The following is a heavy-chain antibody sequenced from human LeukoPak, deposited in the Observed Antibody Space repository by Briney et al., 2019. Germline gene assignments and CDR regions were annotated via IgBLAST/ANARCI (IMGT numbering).Heavy chain of an antibody. Sequence: PGGSLRLSCAASGFTFSNAWMSWVRQAPGKGLEWIGSIYHSGSTYYNPSLKSRVTISVDTSKNQFSLKLSSVTAADTAVYYCARDHDYGDYGNDYWGQGTLVTVSS. D-gene: IGHD4-17*01. J-gene: IGHJ4*02. CDR1: GFTFSNAW. CDR3: ARDHDYGDYGNDY. CDR2: IYHSGST. V-gene: IGHV4-38-2*02.